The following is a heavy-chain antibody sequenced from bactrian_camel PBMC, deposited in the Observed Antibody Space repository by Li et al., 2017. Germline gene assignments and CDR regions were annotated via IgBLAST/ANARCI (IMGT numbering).Heavy chain of an antibody. V-gene: IGHV3S40*01. CDR2: VNSAGSST. CDR1: GFTFSSYA. Sequence: VQLVESGGGLVQPGGSLRLSCAASGFTFSSYAMTWVRQAPGKGLEWVSSVNSAGSSTYYVDSVKGRFTISRDNAKNTVYLQMNSLKPEDTAVYYCVREQMAVVGIAIFSYWGQGTQVTVS. CDR3: VREQMAVVGIAIFSY. J-gene: IGHJ6*01. D-gene: IGHD6*01.